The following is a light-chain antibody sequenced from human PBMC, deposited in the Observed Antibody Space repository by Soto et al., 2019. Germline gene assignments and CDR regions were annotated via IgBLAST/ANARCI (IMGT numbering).Light chain of an antibody. V-gene: IGKV3-11*01. CDR3: QQRSNWPRT. CDR1: QSVSTY. J-gene: IGKJ2*01. Sequence: EIVLTQSPATLSLSPGERATLSCRASQSVSTYLAWYQQKPGQAPRLLIYDASNRATGTPARFSGSGSGTDLTLTISSLESEDFAVYYCQQRSNWPRTFGQGTKLEIK. CDR2: DAS.